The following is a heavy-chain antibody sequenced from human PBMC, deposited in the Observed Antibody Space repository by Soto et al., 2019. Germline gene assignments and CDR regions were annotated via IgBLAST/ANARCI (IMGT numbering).Heavy chain of an antibody. CDR2: IYPGDSDT. CDR1: GYSFVIYW. V-gene: IGHV5-51*01. CDR3: AKTDGYEVEY. J-gene: IGHJ4*02. Sequence: PGESLKISCKCSGYSFVIYWIAWVRQMPGKGLEWMGSIYPGDSDTTYSPSIQGQVTISADKSSTTVYLQWNTLKASDTAMYYCAKTDGYEVEYWGQGTQVTVSS. D-gene: IGHD5-18*01.